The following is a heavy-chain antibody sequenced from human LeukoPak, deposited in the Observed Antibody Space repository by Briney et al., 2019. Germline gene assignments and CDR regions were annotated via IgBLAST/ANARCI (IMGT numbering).Heavy chain of an antibody. CDR1: GYTFTGYY. CDR2: INPNSGGT. V-gene: IGHV1-2*06. Sequence: ASVKVSCKASGYTFTGYYMHWVRQAPGQGLEWMGRINPNSGGTNYAQKFQGRVTMTRDTSISTAYMELSRLRSDDTAVYYCARESGHPNDAFDIWGQGTMVTVSS. J-gene: IGHJ3*02. CDR3: ARESGHPNDAFDI.